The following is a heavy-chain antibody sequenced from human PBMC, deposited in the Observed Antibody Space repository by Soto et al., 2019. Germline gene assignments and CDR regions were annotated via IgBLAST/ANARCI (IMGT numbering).Heavy chain of an antibody. Sequence: ASVKVSCKASGYTFTNYDVTWVRQAPGQGLEWMGWISTSTGNTNYAQKLQGRVTMTTDTSTSTAYMELRSLRSDDTAVYYCARGGPYGDYYYYGMDVWGQGTTVTVSS. D-gene: IGHD4-17*01. CDR1: GYTFTNYD. CDR2: ISTSTGNT. V-gene: IGHV1-18*04. CDR3: ARGGPYGDYYYYGMDV. J-gene: IGHJ6*02.